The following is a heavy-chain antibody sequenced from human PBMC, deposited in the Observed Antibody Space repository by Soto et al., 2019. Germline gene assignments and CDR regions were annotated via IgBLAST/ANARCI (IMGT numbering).Heavy chain of an antibody. CDR3: ARPEESHRGIYYYYGMDV. Sequence: ESLKLSCKGCGYSFPSYWIIWVRQMPGKGLEWMGRIDPSDSYTNYSPSFQGHVTISADKSISTAYLQWRSLKASDTAMYYCARPEESHRGIYYYYGMDVWGQGTTVTVSS. V-gene: IGHV5-10-1*01. CDR1: GYSFPSYW. J-gene: IGHJ6*02. CDR2: IDPSDSYT. D-gene: IGHD3-10*01.